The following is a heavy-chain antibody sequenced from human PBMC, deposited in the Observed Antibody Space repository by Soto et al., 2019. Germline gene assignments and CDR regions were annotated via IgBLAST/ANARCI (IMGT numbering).Heavy chain of an antibody. CDR2: INSDGSST. CDR3: VRTSLVVAAATLEDY. V-gene: IGHV3-74*01. Sequence: VQLVESGGGLVQPGESLRLSCAASGFTFSSYWMHWVRQAPGKGLVWVSRINSDGSSTSYAGSVKGRFTISRDNAKNTLYLQMNSLRAEDTAVYYCVRTSLVVAAATLEDYWGQGTLVTVSS. CDR1: GFTFSSYW. D-gene: IGHD2-15*01. J-gene: IGHJ4*02.